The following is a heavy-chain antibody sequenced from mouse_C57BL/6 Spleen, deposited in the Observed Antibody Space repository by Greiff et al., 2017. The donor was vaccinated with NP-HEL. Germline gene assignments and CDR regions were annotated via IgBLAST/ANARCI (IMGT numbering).Heavy chain of an antibody. CDR1: GYTFTSYW. V-gene: IGHV1-69*01. CDR3: ARGPTGHAMDY. J-gene: IGHJ4*01. Sequence: VQLQQPGAELVMPGASVKLSCKASGYTFTSYWMHWVKQRPGQGLEWIGEIDPSDSYTNYNQKFKGKSTLTVDKSSSTAYMQLSSLTSEDSAVYYCARGPTGHAMDYWGQGTSVTVSS. CDR2: IDPSDSYT. D-gene: IGHD1-1*01.